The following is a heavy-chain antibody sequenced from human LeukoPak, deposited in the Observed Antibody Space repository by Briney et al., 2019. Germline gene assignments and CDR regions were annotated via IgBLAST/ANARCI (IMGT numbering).Heavy chain of an antibody. CDR2: IWSDGSNK. CDR3: ARDYQYGLDV. V-gene: IGHV3-33*01. Sequence: TGGSLRLSCAASGFTFSSYGIDWVRQGPGKGLEWVAVIWSDGSNKYYADSVKGRFTISRDNAKNTLSLQMNSLRAEDTAVYYCARDYQYGLDVWGQGTTVTVSS. J-gene: IGHJ6*02. CDR1: GFTFSSYG.